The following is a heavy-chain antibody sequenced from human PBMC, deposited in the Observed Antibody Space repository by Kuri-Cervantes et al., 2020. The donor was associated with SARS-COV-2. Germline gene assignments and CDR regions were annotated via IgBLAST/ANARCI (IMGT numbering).Heavy chain of an antibody. CDR2: FDPEDGET. CDR3: ATDHTAAAGLFDY. V-gene: IGHV1-24*01. D-gene: IGHD6-13*01. Sequence: ASVKVSCKVSGYTLTELPMHWVRQAPGKGLEWMGGFDPEDGETIYAQKFQGRVTMTEDTSTDTAYMELSSLRSEDTAVYYCATDHTAAAGLFDYWGQGTLVTVSS. CDR1: GYTLTELP. J-gene: IGHJ4*02.